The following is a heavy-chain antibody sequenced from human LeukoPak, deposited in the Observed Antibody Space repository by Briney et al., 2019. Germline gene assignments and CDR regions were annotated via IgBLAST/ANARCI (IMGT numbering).Heavy chain of an antibody. CDR3: ARAVAVAGTPDEMDY. CDR2: IYSGGHT. J-gene: IGHJ4*02. Sequence: TGGSLRLSCAASGITVSNNYMNWVRQAPGKGLEWVSVIYSGGHTDYADSVKGRFTISRDNPKNSLSLQMNSLRAEDTAVYYCARAVAVAGTPDEMDYWGQGTLATVSS. D-gene: IGHD6-19*01. CDR1: GITVSNNY. V-gene: IGHV3-66*01.